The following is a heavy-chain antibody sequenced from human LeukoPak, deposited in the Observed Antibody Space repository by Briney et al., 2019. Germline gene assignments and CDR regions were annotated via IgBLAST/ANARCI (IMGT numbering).Heavy chain of an antibody. CDR1: GYTFTGYY. CDR2: INPNGGGT. D-gene: IGHD3-3*01. V-gene: IGHV1-2*02. Sequence: ASVKVSCKASGYTFTGYYMHWVRQAPGQGREWMGWINPNGGGTNYAQKFQGRVTMTRDTSISTAYTELSRLRSDATAVYYCAREVRFLEWLSHGGYYYYYMDVWGKGTTVTVSS. CDR3: AREVRFLEWLSHGGYYYYYMDV. J-gene: IGHJ6*03.